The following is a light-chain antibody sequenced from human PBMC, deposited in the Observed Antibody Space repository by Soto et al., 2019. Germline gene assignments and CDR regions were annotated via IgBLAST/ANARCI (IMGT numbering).Light chain of an antibody. Sequence: EIVLTQSPGPLSLSPGERATLSCRASRSFSSSYLAWYQHKVGQAPRLLIYAASTRATGIPDRFSGSGSATDFTLTISRLEPEDSAVYYCHHYDSSPPYTFGQGTKLEIK. J-gene: IGKJ2*01. CDR3: HHYDSSPPYT. V-gene: IGKV3-20*01. CDR2: AAS. CDR1: RSFSSSY.